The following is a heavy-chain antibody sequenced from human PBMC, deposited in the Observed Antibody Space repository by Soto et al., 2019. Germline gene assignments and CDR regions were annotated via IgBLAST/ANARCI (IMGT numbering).Heavy chain of an antibody. CDR3: AREGSYDFWSGYTALGRDYYYGMDV. J-gene: IGHJ6*02. CDR1: GYTFTSYD. D-gene: IGHD3-3*01. V-gene: IGHV1-8*01. CDR2: MNPNSGNT. Sequence: ASVKVSCKASGYTFTSYDINWVRQATGQGLEWMGWMNPNSGNTGYAQKFQGRVTMTRNTSISTAYMELSSLRSEDTAVYYCAREGSYDFWSGYTALGRDYYYGMDVWGQGTTVTVSS.